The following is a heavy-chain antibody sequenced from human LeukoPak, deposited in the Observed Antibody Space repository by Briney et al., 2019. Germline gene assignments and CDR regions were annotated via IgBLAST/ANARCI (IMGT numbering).Heavy chain of an antibody. CDR2: INPSGGST. D-gene: IGHD2-2*01. V-gene: IGHV1-46*01. J-gene: IGHJ4*02. CDR1: GYTFTSYY. CDR3: ARGPPYCSSTSCPLYY. Sequence: ASVKVSFKASGYTFTSYYMHWVRHAPGQGLEWMGIINPSGGSTSYAQKFQGRVTMTRDTSTSTVYMELSSLRSEDTAVYYCARGPPYCSSTSCPLYYWGQGTLVAVSS.